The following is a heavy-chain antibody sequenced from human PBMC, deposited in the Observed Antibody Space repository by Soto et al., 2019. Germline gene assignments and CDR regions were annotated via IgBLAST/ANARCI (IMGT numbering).Heavy chain of an antibody. Sequence: EVQLLESGGGLVQPGGSLRLSCAASGFTFSSYAMSWVRQAPGKGLEWVSAISGSGDTTYYADSVKGRFTISRDNSKNTLYLQMNSLRAEDTALYYCAKSRGSGWSFAYWGQGTLVTVSS. CDR3: AKSRGSGWSFAY. CDR1: GFTFSSYA. CDR2: ISGSGDTT. D-gene: IGHD6-19*01. J-gene: IGHJ4*02. V-gene: IGHV3-23*01.